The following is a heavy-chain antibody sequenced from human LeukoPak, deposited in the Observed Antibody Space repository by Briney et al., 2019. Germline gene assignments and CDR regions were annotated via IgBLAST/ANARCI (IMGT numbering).Heavy chain of an antibody. CDR2: INPDSGGT. J-gene: IGHJ4*02. CDR3: GRDFRDSLDY. V-gene: IGHV1-2*02. Sequence: GASVKVSCKASGYTFTGYYMHWLRQAPGQGLEWMGWINPDSGGTNFAQKFQGRVTMTRDTSISTAYMELSRLRSDDTAVYYCGRDFRDSLDYWGQGTLVTVSS. CDR1: GYTFTGYY.